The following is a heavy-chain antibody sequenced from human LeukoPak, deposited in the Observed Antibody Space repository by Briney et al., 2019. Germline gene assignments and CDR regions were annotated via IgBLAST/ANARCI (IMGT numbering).Heavy chain of an antibody. Sequence: GGSLRLSCAAPGFTFSSYWMSWVRQTPGKGLEWVANIKQDGSEKYYVDSVKGRFTISRDNAKNSLYLQMNSLRAEDTAVYYCARGNVSTYFDYWGQGTLVTVSS. CDR2: IKQDGSEK. D-gene: IGHD5/OR15-5a*01. V-gene: IGHV3-7*01. CDR3: ARGNVSTYFDY. J-gene: IGHJ4*02. CDR1: GFTFSSYW.